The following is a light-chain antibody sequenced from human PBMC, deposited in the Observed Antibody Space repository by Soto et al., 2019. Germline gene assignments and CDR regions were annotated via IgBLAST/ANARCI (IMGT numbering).Light chain of an antibody. Sequence: EIVMTQSPATLSVSPGERATLSCRASQSVSSNLAWYQQKPGQAPRLLIYGASTRATGIPARFSGSGSGTGFTLTISSLEPEDCAIYYCQQRQYWPPITFGQGTRLEIK. CDR1: QSVSSN. J-gene: IGKJ5*01. CDR2: GAS. CDR3: QQRQYWPPIT. V-gene: IGKV3-15*01.